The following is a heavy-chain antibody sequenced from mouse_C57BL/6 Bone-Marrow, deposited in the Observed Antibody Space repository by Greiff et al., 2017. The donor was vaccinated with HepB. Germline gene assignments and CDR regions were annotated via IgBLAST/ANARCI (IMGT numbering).Heavy chain of an antibody. CDR3: ARGYYYGEWYFDV. Sequence: QVHVKQPGTELVKPGASVKLSCKASGYTFTSYWMHWVKQRPGQGLEWIGNINPSNGGTNYNEKFKSKATLTVDKSSSTAYMQLSSLTSEDSAVYYCARGYYYGEWYFDVWGTGTTVTVSS. CDR1: GYTFTSYW. CDR2: INPSNGGT. V-gene: IGHV1-53*01. J-gene: IGHJ1*03. D-gene: IGHD1-1*01.